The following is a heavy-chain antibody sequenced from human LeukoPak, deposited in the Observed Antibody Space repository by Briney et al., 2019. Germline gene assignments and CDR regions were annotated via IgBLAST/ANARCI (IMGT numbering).Heavy chain of an antibody. D-gene: IGHD6-13*01. J-gene: IGHJ4*02. CDR2: IFYSGSP. V-gene: IGHV4-59*08. Sequence: SETLSLTCTVSGVSISSYYWSWIRQPPGEGLEWIGNIFYSGSPNYKSSLKSRVTTSFDTSKNQFSLKLSSVTAADTAVYYCARVGHIVAAGTYDYWGQGTLVTVSS. CDR1: GVSISSYY. CDR3: ARVGHIVAAGTYDY.